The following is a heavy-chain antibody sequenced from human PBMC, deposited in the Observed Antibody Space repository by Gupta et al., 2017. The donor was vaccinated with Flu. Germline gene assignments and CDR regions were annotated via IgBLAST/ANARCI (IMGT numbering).Heavy chain of an antibody. CDR2: INHSGST. J-gene: IGHJ5*02. Sequence: GYHWSWIRQPPGKGLEWIGEINHSGSTSYNPSLKSRVTISLDTSKDQFSLKLSSVTAADTALYYCARRGYSGYDHTGYFDPWGQGNLVTVSS. CDR3: ARRGYSGYDHTGYFDP. D-gene: IGHD5-12*01. V-gene: IGHV4-34*01. CDR1: GYH.